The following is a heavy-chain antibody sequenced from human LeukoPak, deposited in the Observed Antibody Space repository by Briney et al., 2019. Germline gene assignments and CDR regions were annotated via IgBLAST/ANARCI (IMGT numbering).Heavy chain of an antibody. CDR1: GGSISSYY. V-gene: IGHV4-4*09. CDR3: AGVQSDYYYYYYMDV. J-gene: IGHJ6*03. CDR2: IYTSGST. Sequence: SETLSLTCTVSGGSISSYYWSWIRQPPGKGLEWIGYIYTSGSTNYNPSLKSRVTISVDTSKNQFSLKLSSVTAADTAVYYCAGVQSDYYYYYYMDVWGKGTTVTVSS.